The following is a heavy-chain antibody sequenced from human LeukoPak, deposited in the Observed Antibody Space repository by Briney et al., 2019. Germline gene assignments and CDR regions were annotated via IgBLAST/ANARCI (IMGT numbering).Heavy chain of an antibody. D-gene: IGHD6-13*01. Sequence: ASVKVSCKASGYTFTSYDFNWVRQATGQGLEWMGWMNPNSGDTGYAQKFQGRVTMTRNPSISTAYMELSSLISEDTAVYFCARGGDSSRTHYYYYYMDVWGKGTTVTVSS. J-gene: IGHJ6*03. CDR2: MNPNSGDT. CDR1: GYTFTSYD. V-gene: IGHV1-8*01. CDR3: ARGGDSSRTHYYYYYMDV.